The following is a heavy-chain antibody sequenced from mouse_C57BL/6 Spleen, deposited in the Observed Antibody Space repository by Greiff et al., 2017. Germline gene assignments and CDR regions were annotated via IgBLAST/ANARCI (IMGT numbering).Heavy chain of an antibody. V-gene: IGHV3-8*01. Sequence: EVQLQQSGPGLAKPSQTLSLTCSVTGYSITSAYWNWIRKFPGNKLEYMGYISYSGSTYYNPSLKSRISITRDTSKNQYYLQLNSVTTEDTATYYCARRGMVTTYAMDYWGQGTSVTVSS. CDR3: ARRGMVTTYAMDY. D-gene: IGHD2-3*01. CDR2: ISYSGST. CDR1: GYSITSAY. J-gene: IGHJ4*01.